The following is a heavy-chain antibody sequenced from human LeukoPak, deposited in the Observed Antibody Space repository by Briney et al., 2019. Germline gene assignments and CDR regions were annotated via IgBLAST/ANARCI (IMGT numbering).Heavy chain of an antibody. V-gene: IGHV3-30*18. D-gene: IGHD2-15*01. CDR2: ISYDGSNK. Sequence: GGSLRLSCAASGFTFSSYGMHWVRQAPGKGLEWVAVISYDGSNKYYADSVKGRFTISRDNSKNTLYLHMNSLRAEDTAVYYCAKSGADCSGGSCYDSYYYGMDVWGQGTTVTVSS. CDR1: GFTFSSYG. CDR3: AKSGADCSGGSCYDSYYYGMDV. J-gene: IGHJ6*02.